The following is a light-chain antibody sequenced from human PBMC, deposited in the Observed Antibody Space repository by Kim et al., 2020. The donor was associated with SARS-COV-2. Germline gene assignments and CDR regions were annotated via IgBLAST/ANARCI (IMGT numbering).Light chain of an antibody. CDR2: DVS. CDR1: SSDVSGYNK. J-gene: IGLJ3*02. CDR3: SSYTSSSTLT. V-gene: IGLV2-14*04. Sequence: GQSITHTGTGTSSDVSGYNKVSWYQQHPGKAPNLMIYDVSKRPSGVSNRFSGSKSGNTASLTISGLQAEDEADYYCSSYTSSSTLTFGGGTQLTVL.